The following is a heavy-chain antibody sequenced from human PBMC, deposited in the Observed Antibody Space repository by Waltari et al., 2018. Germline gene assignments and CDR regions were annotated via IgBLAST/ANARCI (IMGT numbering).Heavy chain of an antibody. J-gene: IGHJ3*02. CDR3: AKEQIDLEVGAFDI. CDR1: GFTFSSYG. Sequence: QVQLVESGGGVVEPGGSLRLSCAASGFTFSSYGMHWVGQAPGKGLEWVAFIRYDGSNKYYADSVKGRFTISRDNSKNTLYLQMNSLRAEDTAVYYCAKEQIDLEVGAFDIWGQGTMVTVSS. V-gene: IGHV3-30*02. CDR2: IRYDGSNK.